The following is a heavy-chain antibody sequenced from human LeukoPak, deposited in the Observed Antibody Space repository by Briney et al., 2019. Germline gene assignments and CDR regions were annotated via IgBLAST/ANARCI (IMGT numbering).Heavy chain of an antibody. CDR2: IYYSGST. V-gene: IGHV4-39*07. J-gene: IGHJ4*02. CDR3: ARDSPGVSWYDY. CDR1: GGSFSSYY. Sequence: SETLSLTCAVYGGSFSSYYWGWIRQPPGKGLEWIGSIYYSGSTYYNPSLKSRVTISVDTSKNQFSLKLSSVTAADTAVYYCARDSPGVSWYDYWGQGTLVTVSS. D-gene: IGHD2-15*01.